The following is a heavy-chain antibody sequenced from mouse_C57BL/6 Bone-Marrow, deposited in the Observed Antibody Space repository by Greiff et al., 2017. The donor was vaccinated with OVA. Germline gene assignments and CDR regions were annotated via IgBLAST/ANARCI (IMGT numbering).Heavy chain of an antibody. CDR2: IFPGDGDT. Sequence: QVHVKQSGAELVKPGASVKISCKASGYAFSSYWVNWVKQRPGKGLEWIGQIFPGDGDTNYNGKFTGKATLTADRSTSTAYIQRSSLTSEDSAVYIWARGAYWGQGTLVTVSA. J-gene: IGHJ3*01. V-gene: IGHV1-80*01. CDR3: ARGAY. CDR1: GYAFSSYW.